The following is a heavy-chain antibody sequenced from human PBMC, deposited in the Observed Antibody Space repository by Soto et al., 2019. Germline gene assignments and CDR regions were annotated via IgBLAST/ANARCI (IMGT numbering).Heavy chain of an antibody. CDR1: GGAFSDYA. V-gene: IGHV1-69*12. CDR3: ASWLKGPDIGNYYYGMDV. J-gene: IGHJ6*02. Sequence: QVQLVQSGAEVKKPGSSVKVSCKASGGAFSDYAFSWVRQAPGQGLEWLGGIMPIFRAPDYAQKIQGRVTITAVEFTRTAYMEMNSLRSEDTAVYYCASWLKGPDIGNYYYGMDVWGQGTTVTVS. D-gene: IGHD2-15*01. CDR2: IMPIFRAP.